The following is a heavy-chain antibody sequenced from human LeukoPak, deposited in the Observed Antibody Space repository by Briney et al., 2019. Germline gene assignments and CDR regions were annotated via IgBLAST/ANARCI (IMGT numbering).Heavy chain of an antibody. CDR1: DDSITIYY. V-gene: IGHV4-59*01. Sequence: SSETLSLTCTVSDDSITIYYWTWIRQPPGKGLEWIGYIYYSGSTNYNPSLKSRVTISVDKPKNQFSLKLSSVTAADTAVYYCARISSSWYRAIDYWGQGTLVTVSS. CDR2: IYYSGST. CDR3: ARISSSWYRAIDY. J-gene: IGHJ4*02. D-gene: IGHD6-13*01.